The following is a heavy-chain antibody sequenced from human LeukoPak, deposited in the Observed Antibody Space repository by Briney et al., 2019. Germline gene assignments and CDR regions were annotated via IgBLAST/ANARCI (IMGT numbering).Heavy chain of an antibody. Sequence: GGSLRLSCAASGFTFSHFWMSWVRQAPGKGLEWVANIKQDGSKKSYVDSVKGRFTISRDNAKNSLYLQMNSLRAEDTAIYYCTRVGYIDEGIDYWGQGTLVTVSS. J-gene: IGHJ4*02. CDR1: GFTFSHFW. CDR2: IKQDGSKK. V-gene: IGHV3-7*04. CDR3: TRVGYIDEGIDY. D-gene: IGHD5-24*01.